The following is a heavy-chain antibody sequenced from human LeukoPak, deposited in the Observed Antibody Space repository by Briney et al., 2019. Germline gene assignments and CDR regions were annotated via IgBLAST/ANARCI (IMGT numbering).Heavy chain of an antibody. CDR1: GDSFSDYY. V-gene: IGHV4-34*01. J-gene: IGHJ5*02. CDR3: ARAYSSSGYNWFDP. Sequence: SETLSLTCAVYGDSFSDYYWSWIRQPSGKGLEWIGEINHSGSTNYNPSLKSRVTISVDTSKNQFFLKLNSVTAADTAVYYCARAYSSSGYNWFDPWGQGTLVTVSS. CDR2: INHSGST. D-gene: IGHD6-6*01.